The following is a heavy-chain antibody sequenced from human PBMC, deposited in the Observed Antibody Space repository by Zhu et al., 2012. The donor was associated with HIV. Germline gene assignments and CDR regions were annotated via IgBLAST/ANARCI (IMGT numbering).Heavy chain of an antibody. CDR3: ARPRAAAGTRWFDP. D-gene: IGHD6-13*01. CDR1: GGSISDNNYY. J-gene: IGHJ5*02. Sequence: QVQLQESGPGLVKTSETLSLNCAVSGGSISDNNYYWGRIRQPPGKGLEWIGSIHYTGSIYYNPSLKSRVTISVDTPKNHLSLKLRSVTAADTAVYYCARPRAAAGTRWFDPWGQGSWSPSPQ. CDR2: IHYTGSI. V-gene: IGHV4-39*02.